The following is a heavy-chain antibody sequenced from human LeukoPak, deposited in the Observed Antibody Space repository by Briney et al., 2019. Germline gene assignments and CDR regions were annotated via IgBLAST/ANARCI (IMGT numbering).Heavy chain of an antibody. D-gene: IGHD3-10*01. V-gene: IGHV3-7*01. CDR3: ARRSGGDY. CDR2: IKQDGSEK. CDR1: GFTVSSNY. J-gene: IGHJ4*02. Sequence: GGSLGLSCAASGFTVSSNYMSWVRQAPGKGLEWVANIKQDGSEKYYVDSVKGRFTISRDNAKNSLYLQMNSLRAEDTAVYYCARRSGGDYWGQGTLVTVSS.